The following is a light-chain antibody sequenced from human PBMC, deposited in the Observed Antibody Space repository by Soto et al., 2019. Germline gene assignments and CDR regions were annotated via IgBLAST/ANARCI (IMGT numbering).Light chain of an antibody. CDR3: SSYTTSSTLEV. CDR2: EVS. V-gene: IGLV2-14*01. CDR1: SSDVGGYKF. Sequence: QSALTQPASVSGSPGQSITISCTGTSSDVGGYKFVSWYQQHPGKVPKLMIYEVSSRPSGVSNRFSGSKSGNTASLTISGLQAEDEADYYCSSYTTSSTLEVFGTGTKVTVL. J-gene: IGLJ1*01.